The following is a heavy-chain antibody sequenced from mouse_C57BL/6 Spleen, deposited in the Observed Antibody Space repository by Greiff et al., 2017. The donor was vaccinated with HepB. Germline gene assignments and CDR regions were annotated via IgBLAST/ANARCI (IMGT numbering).Heavy chain of an antibody. J-gene: IGHJ4*01. D-gene: IGHD2-2*01. V-gene: IGHV1-69*01. CDR1: GYTFTSYW. Sequence: QVQLKESGAELVMPGASVKLSCKASGYTFTSYWMHWVKQRPGQGLEWIGEIDPSDSYTNYNQKFKGKSTLTVDKSSSTAYMQLSSLTSEDSAVYYCARGGRMVTTGYYAMDYWGQGTSVTVSS. CDR3: ARGGRMVTTGYYAMDY. CDR2: IDPSDSYT.